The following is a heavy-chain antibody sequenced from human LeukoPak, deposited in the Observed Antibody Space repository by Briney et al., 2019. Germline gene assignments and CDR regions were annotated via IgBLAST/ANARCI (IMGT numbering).Heavy chain of an antibody. CDR3: ARRRVAAGPIDY. Sequence: GESLKISCKGSGYSFSSYWIGWVRQMPGKGLEWMGLIYPGDSGTRYIPPFQGQVTISADKAISTAYLQWSSLKASDTAMYYCARRRVAAGPIDYWGQGTLVTVSS. D-gene: IGHD6-13*01. V-gene: IGHV5-51*01. CDR1: GYSFSSYW. CDR2: IYPGDSGT. J-gene: IGHJ4*02.